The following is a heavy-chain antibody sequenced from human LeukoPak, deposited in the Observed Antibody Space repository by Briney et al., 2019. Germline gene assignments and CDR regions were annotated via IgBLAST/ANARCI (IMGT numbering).Heavy chain of an antibody. Sequence: PSETLSLTCAVYGGSFSGYYWSWIRQPPGKGLEWIGEINHSGSTNYNPSLKSRVTISVDTSKNQFSLKLSSVTAADTAVYYCARETSAIAARRFDYWGQGTLVTVSS. V-gene: IGHV4-34*01. CDR3: ARETSAIAARRFDY. CDR2: INHSGST. J-gene: IGHJ4*02. D-gene: IGHD6-6*01. CDR1: GGSFSGYY.